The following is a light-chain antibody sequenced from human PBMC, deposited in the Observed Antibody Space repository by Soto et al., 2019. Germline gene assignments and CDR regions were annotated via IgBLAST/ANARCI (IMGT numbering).Light chain of an antibody. Sequence: QPVLTQSSSASASLGSSVKLTCTLSSGHSSYIIAWHQQQPGKAPRYLMKLEGSGSYNKGSGVPDRFSGSSSGADRYLTIPNLQFEDEADYYCETWDSNSRVFGGGTQLTVL. CDR1: SGHSSYI. V-gene: IGLV4-60*02. J-gene: IGLJ2*01. CDR2: LEGSGSY. CDR3: ETWDSNSRV.